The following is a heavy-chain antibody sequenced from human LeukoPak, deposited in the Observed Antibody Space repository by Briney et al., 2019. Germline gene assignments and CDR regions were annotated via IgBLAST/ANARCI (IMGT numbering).Heavy chain of an antibody. CDR2: IYYSGST. CDR1: GGSISSGGYF. Sequence: SQTLSLTCTVSGGSISSGGYFWRWIRQHPGKGLEWIGYIYYSGSTYYNPSLKSRVTISVDTSKNQFSLKVSSVTAADTAVYYCARAAGYSSGWYLDYWGQGTLVTVSS. V-gene: IGHV4-31*03. D-gene: IGHD6-19*01. J-gene: IGHJ4*02. CDR3: ARAAGYSSGWYLDY.